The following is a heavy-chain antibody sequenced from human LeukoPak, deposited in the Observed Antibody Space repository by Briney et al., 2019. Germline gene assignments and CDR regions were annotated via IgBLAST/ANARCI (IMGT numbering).Heavy chain of an antibody. CDR2: IIPIFGTA. CDR3: ARGGYYDSSGLDY. Sequence: SVKVSCKASGGTFSSYAISWVRQAPGQGLEWMGRIIPIFGTANYAQKFQGRVTISTDESTSTAYMELSSLRSEDTAVYYCARGGYYDSSGLDYWGQGTLVTVSS. V-gene: IGHV1-69*05. CDR1: GGTFSSYA. D-gene: IGHD3-22*01. J-gene: IGHJ4*02.